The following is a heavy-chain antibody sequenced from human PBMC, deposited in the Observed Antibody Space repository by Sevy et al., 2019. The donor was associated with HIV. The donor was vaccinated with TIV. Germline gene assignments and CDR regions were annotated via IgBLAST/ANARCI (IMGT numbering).Heavy chain of an antibody. J-gene: IGHJ5*01. Sequence: GGSLRLSCAASGFTFSDYTIHWVRQAPGKGLEWVADISYDGSRTSYADSVKGRFTISRDNSKNTLFLQMNSLRAADAAVYYCTGVRGFLGWFDSWGQGTLVTVSS. CDR3: TGVRGFLGWFDS. D-gene: IGHD3-10*01. V-gene: IGHV3-30*04. CDR1: GFTFSDYT. CDR2: ISYDGSRT.